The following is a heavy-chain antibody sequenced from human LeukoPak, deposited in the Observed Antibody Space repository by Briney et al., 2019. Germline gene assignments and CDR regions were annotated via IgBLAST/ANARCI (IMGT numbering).Heavy chain of an antibody. D-gene: IGHD5-12*01. V-gene: IGHV3-48*01. CDR3: ARDAGNSGYGCDL. J-gene: IGHJ5*02. Sequence: GSLRLSCAASGFIFSQYSMNWVRQAPGKGLEWVSHIRSSSETFYADSVKGRFTISRDNARNSLYLQMNNLRGEDTAIHYCARDAGNSGYGCDLWGQGTLVTVSS. CDR2: IRSSSET. CDR1: GFIFSQYS.